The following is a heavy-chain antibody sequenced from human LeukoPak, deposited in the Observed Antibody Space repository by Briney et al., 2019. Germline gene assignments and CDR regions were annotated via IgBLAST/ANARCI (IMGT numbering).Heavy chain of an antibody. V-gene: IGHV3-23*01. CDR1: GFTFSNYG. Sequence: GGSLRLSCAASGFTFSNYGVNWVRQAPGKGLEWVSGISASGAVTYYEDSVKGRFTISRDNSKNTLYLQMSSLRADDTAVYYCAKAGEPRTQHGGKSATWYNWFDPWGQGTLVTVSS. D-gene: IGHD4-23*01. J-gene: IGHJ5*02. CDR2: ISASGAVT. CDR3: AKAGEPRTQHGGKSATWYNWFDP.